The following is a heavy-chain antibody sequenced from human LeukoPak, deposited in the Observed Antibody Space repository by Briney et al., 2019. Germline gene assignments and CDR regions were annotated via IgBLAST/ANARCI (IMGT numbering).Heavy chain of an antibody. CDR3: ASEYTSNWYVY. V-gene: IGHV3-30*04. CDR2: ISYDGSNK. CDR1: GFTFSSCV. Sequence: GGSLRLSCAASGFTFSSCVMHWVRQAPGKGLERVASISYDGSNKHFADSVKGRFTISRDNSKKTLYLQMNSLRPEDTAVYYCASEYTSNWYVYWGQGTLVTVSS. J-gene: IGHJ5*01. D-gene: IGHD6-13*01.